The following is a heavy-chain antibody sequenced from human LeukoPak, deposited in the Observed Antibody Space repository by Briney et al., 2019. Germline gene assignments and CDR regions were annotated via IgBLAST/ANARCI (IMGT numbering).Heavy chain of an antibody. V-gene: IGHV4-59*01. D-gene: IGHD3-3*01. CDR1: GGSISSYY. CDR3: ARAEDFWSGYYMIDY. Sequence: SETLSLTCTVSGGSISSYYWSCIRQPPGKGLEWIGYIYYSGSTNYNPSLKSRVTISVDTSKNQFSLKLSSVTAADTAVYYCARAEDFWSGYYMIDYWGQGTLVTVSS. J-gene: IGHJ4*02. CDR2: IYYSGST.